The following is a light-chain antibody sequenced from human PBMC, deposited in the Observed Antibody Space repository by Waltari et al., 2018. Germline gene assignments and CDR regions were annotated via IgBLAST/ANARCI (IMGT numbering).Light chain of an antibody. J-gene: IGKJ4*01. CDR1: HSVRNY. CDR2: SAS. CDR3: EQSYNTPPT. V-gene: IGKV1-39*01. Sequence: DIQMTQSPSSLSASVGDRVTLSCRARHSVRNYVNWYQQKPGKAPKLLIYSASSLYSGVPSRFSGGGSGTDFTLTITNLQPEDFATYHCEQSYNTPPTFGRGTKVEIK.